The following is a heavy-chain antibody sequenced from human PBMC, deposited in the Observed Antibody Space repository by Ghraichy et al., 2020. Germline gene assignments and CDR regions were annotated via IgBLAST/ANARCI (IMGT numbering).Heavy chain of an antibody. Sequence: SETLSLTCTVSGGSISSYYGSWIRQPAGKGLEWIGRIYNDGTTNYNPALKSRVTMSVDTSKNQYSLKLRSVTAADTAVYYCAANYGVNSWLDAWGHGTLVTVSS. CDR2: IYNDGTT. CDR3: AANYGVNSWLDA. CDR1: GGSISSYY. V-gene: IGHV4-4*07. J-gene: IGHJ5*01. D-gene: IGHD4-23*01.